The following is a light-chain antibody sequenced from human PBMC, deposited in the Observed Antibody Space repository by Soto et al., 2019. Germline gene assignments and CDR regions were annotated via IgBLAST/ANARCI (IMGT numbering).Light chain of an antibody. CDR1: SGHSNYA. V-gene: IGLV4-69*01. J-gene: IGLJ2*01. Sequence: QLVLTQSPSASASLGPSVKLTCTLSSGHSNYAIAWHQQQPEKGPRYLMKLNSDGSHSKGDGIPDRFSGSSSGAERYLTISSLQSEDEADYYCQTWGTGVVFGGGTKLTVL. CDR3: QTWGTGVV. CDR2: LNSDGSH.